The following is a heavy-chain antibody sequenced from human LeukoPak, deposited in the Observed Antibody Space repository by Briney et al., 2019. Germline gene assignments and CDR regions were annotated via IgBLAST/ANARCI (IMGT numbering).Heavy chain of an antibody. Sequence: PSETLSLTCIVSGDSMSSFYRNWIRQPAGKGLEWIGRILPSGASFSIPSLRSRVTMSLDTSKNQFSLRLNSVTAADTAVYYCARESVIRGVSHFDYWGQGTLVTVSA. CDR1: GDSMSSFY. J-gene: IGHJ4*02. CDR3: ARESVIRGVSHFDY. D-gene: IGHD3-10*01. CDR2: ILPSGAS. V-gene: IGHV4-4*07.